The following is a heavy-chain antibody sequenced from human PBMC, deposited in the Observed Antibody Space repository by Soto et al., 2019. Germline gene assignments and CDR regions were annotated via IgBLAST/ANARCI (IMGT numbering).Heavy chain of an antibody. CDR1: GFTVSSKY. V-gene: IGHV3-66*01. Sequence: EVQLVESGGGLVQPGGSLRLSCAASGFTVSSKYMTWVRQAPGKGLEWVSLIQSGGTTYYADSVKGRFTISRDTSENTLHLQMNSLRAEDTALYYCAKDRHDFWSGYIDYWGQGTLVTVSS. D-gene: IGHD3-3*01. CDR2: IQSGGTT. J-gene: IGHJ4*02. CDR3: AKDRHDFWSGYIDY.